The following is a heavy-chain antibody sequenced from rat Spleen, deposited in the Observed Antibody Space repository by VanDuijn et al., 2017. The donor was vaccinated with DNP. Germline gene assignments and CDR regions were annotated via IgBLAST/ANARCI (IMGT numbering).Heavy chain of an antibody. CDR3: TRDGGAFAF. J-gene: IGHJ3*01. CDR2: IWNTGGT. CDR1: GFSLTSYN. Sequence: QVQLKESGPGLVQPSQTLSLTCTVAGFSLTSYNVHWLRQPPGKGLEWMGVIWNTGGTAYNSDLKSRLSISRDTSKSQVFLKMISLQTEDTAIYYCTRDGGAFAFWGQGTLVTVSS. V-gene: IGHV2-41*01.